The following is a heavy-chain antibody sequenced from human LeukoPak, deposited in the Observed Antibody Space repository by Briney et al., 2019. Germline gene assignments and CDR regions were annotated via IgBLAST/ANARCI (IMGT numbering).Heavy chain of an antibody. D-gene: IGHD3-16*01. CDR1: GFTFSDHY. Sequence: GGSLRLSCAASGFTFSDHYMSWIRQAPGKGLEWVSYMSSSGSTIYYADSVKGRFTISRDNAKASLFLQMNSLRAEDTAMYYCARNTGEIDYLGQGTLVTVSS. J-gene: IGHJ4*02. CDR2: MSSSGSTI. CDR3: ARNTGEIDY. V-gene: IGHV3-11*01.